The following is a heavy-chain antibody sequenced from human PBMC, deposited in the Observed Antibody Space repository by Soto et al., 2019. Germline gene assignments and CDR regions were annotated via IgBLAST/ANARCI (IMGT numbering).Heavy chain of an antibody. D-gene: IGHD2-21*02. V-gene: IGHV4-39*01. CDR2: IYYSGTT. CDR1: GGSISTSNYY. Sequence: SETLSLTCTVSGGSISTSNYYWGWVRQPPGKGLDWIGNIYYSGTTYYNPSLKSRVTISVDTSKNQFSLKLNSVTAADTAVYYCVTFVVTDSQHNDFDFWGTGTLGTVSS. CDR3: VTFVVTDSQHNDFDF. J-gene: IGHJ4*02.